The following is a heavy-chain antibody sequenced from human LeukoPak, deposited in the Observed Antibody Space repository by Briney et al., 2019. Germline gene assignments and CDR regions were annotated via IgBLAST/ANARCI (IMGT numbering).Heavy chain of an antibody. J-gene: IGHJ4*02. D-gene: IGHD4-11*01. Sequence: GASVKVSCKASGYTFTGYYMHWVRQAPGQGLEWMGWINTNTGNPTYAQGFTGRFVFSLDTSVSTAYLQISSLKAEDTAVYYCARVDWVDYSNSFDYWGQGTLVTVSS. CDR2: INTNTGNP. V-gene: IGHV7-4-1*02. CDR1: GYTFTGYY. CDR3: ARVDWVDYSNSFDY.